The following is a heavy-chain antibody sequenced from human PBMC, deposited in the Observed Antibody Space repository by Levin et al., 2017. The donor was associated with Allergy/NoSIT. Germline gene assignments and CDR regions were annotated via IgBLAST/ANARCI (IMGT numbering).Heavy chain of an antibody. V-gene: IGHV3-30-3*01. J-gene: IGHJ6*03. CDR2: ISYDGSNK. CDR3: ARDGPYGSGSPRNYYYYSMDV. CDR1: GFTFSSYA. D-gene: IGHD3-10*01. Sequence: GGSLRLSCAASGFTFSSYAMHWVRQAPGKGLEWVTVISYDGSNKYYADSVKGRFTISRDNSKNTLYLQMNSLRAEDTAVYYCARDGPYGSGSPRNYYYYSMDVWGKGTTVTVSS.